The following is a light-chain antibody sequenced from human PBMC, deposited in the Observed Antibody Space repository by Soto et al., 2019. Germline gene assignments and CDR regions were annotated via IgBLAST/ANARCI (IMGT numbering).Light chain of an antibody. CDR2: EGN. CDR3: CSYAGDSANVV. J-gene: IGLJ2*01. Sequence: QSVLTQPASVSGSPGQSITISCTGTSSDVGSYKLVSWYQQHPDKAPKLIIYEGNKRPSGVANRFSGSKSGDTASLTISGLQAEDEDDYYCCSYAGDSANVVFGGGTKLTVL. CDR1: SSDVGSYKL. V-gene: IGLV2-23*01.